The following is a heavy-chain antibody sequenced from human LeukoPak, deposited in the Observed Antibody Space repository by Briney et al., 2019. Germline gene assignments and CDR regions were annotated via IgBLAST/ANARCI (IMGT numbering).Heavy chain of an antibody. CDR2: ISSSSAFI. Sequence: GGSLRLSCAASGFXFSDYIINWVRQAPGKGLQWVSSISSSSAFIYYADSVKGRFTISRDNAKNSLYLQMNSLRAEDTAVYYCARTQRGGAVDYWGQGTLVTVSS. V-gene: IGHV3-21*01. D-gene: IGHD3-16*01. CDR3: ARTQRGGAVDY. J-gene: IGHJ4*02. CDR1: GFXFSDYI.